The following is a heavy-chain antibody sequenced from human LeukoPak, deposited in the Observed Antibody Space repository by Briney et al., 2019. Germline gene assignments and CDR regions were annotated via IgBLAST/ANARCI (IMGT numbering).Heavy chain of an antibody. CDR3: AREPPGY. V-gene: IGHV4-61*02. CDR1: GGSVTSGNYY. CDR2: IYTNGGA. Sequence: SETLSPTCTVSGGSVTSGNYYWNWIRQPAGKGLEWIGRIYTNGGASYNPSLKSRVTISIDASKNQFSLKLSSVTAADTAVYYCAREPPGYWGQGILVTVSS. J-gene: IGHJ4*02.